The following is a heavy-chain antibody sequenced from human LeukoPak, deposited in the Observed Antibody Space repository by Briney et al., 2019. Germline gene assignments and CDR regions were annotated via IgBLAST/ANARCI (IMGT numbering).Heavy chain of an antibody. CDR1: GYSFTSYW. CDR3: ARQHYSSGWYGNWFDP. Sequence: GESLKISCKGSGYSFTSYWIGWVRQMPGKGLEWMGIIYPGDSDTRYSPSFQGQVTISADKSISTAYLQWSSLKASDTAMYYCARQHYSSGWYGNWFDPWGQGTLVTVSS. CDR2: IYPGDSDT. J-gene: IGHJ5*02. D-gene: IGHD6-19*01. V-gene: IGHV5-51*01.